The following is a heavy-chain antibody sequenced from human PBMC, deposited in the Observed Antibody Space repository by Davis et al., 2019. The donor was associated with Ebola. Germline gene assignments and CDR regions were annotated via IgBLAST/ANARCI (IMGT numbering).Heavy chain of an antibody. CDR2: IKQDGSEK. V-gene: IGHV3-7*03. J-gene: IGHJ4*02. D-gene: IGHD3-10*01. CDR1: GFTFSSYW. Sequence: PGGSLRLSCAASGFTFSSYWMSWVRQAPGKGLEWVANIKQDGSEKYYVDSVKGRFTISRDNAKNSLYLQMNSLRAEDTAVYYCARVKTWHYYGSGSYYFDYWGQGTLVTVSS. CDR3: ARVKTWHYYGSGSYYFDY.